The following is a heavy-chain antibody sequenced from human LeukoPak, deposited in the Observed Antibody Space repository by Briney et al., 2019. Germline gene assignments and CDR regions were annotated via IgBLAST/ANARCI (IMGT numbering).Heavy chain of an antibody. CDR1: GFTFSSYG. Sequence: GGSLRLSCAASGFTFSSYGMHWVRQAPGKGLEWVAVIWYDGSNKYYADSVKGRFTISRDNSKNTLCLQMNSLRAEDTAVYYCARDLMTTVNHFDYWAREPWSPSPQ. CDR3: ARDLMTTVNHFDY. V-gene: IGHV3-33*01. J-gene: IGHJ4*02. CDR2: IWYDGSNK. D-gene: IGHD4-17*01.